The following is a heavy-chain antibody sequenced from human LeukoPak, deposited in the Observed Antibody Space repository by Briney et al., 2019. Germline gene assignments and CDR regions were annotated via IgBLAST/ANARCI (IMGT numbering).Heavy chain of an antibody. CDR3: ARSPSTIGWNWGYYFDF. CDR1: GAAISDYF. V-gene: IGHV4-4*07. D-gene: IGHD1-7*01. Sequence: SETLSLTCTVSGAAISDYFWSWIRQPAGKDLEWIGRISTTGSTYFNPSLQSRVRMSVDSSKTHFSLRLSSVTAADTAVYYCARSPSTIGWNWGYYFDFWGQGHLVTVSS. CDR2: ISTTGST. J-gene: IGHJ4*02.